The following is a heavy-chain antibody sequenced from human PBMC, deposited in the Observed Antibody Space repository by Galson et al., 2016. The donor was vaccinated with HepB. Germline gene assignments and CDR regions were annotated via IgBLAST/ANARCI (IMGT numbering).Heavy chain of an antibody. CDR1: GFTFSSYG. CDR2: ISYDGSHK. V-gene: IGHV3-30*18. D-gene: IGHD6-19*01. J-gene: IGHJ4*02. CDR3: GKRIPVAGSWGGGSDY. Sequence: SLRLSCAASGFTFSSYGMHWVRQAPGKGLEWVAAISYDGSHKYYADSVKGRFTISRDNSKNTVYLQANSLRAEDTAVYYCGKRIPVAGSWGGGSDYWGQGTLVTVSS.